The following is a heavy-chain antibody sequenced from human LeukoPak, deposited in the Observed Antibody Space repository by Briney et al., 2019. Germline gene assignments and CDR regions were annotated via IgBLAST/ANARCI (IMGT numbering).Heavy chain of an antibody. J-gene: IGHJ3*02. CDR3: ARGYYYDSSGYPDDAFDI. CDR1: GYTFTSYD. D-gene: IGHD3-22*01. V-gene: IGHV1-8*03. CDR2: MNPNSGNT. Sequence: ASVKVSCKASGYTFTSYDINWVRQATAQGLEWMGWMNPNSGNTGYAQKFQGRVTITRNTSISTAYMELSSLRSEDTAVYYCARGYYYDSSGYPDDAFDIWGQGTMATVSS.